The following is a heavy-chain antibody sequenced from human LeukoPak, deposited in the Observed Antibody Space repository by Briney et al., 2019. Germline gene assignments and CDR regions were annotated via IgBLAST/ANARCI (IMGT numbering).Heavy chain of an antibody. CDR3: AKVPLLQLLRAYYYYYMDV. J-gene: IGHJ6*03. CDR2: ISGSGGST. Sequence: GGSLRLSCAASGFTFSSYAMSWVRQAPGKGLGWVSAISGSGGSTYYADSVKGRFTISRDNSKNTLYLQMNSLRAEDTAVYYCAKVPLLQLLRAYYYYYMDVWGKGTTVTVSS. CDR1: GFTFSSYA. V-gene: IGHV3-23*01. D-gene: IGHD1-26*01.